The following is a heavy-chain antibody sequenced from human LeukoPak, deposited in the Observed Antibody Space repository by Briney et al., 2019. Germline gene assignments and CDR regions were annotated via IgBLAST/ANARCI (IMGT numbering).Heavy chain of an antibody. V-gene: IGHV3-7*01. CDR1: GFNFGTYW. CDR3: ASSHDSSGND. J-gene: IGHJ4*02. D-gene: IGHD3-22*01. Sequence: GGSLRLSCAASGFNFGTYWMSWVRQAPGKGLEWLANIRQDGSVKFYVDSVKGRFTISRDNAKSSLYLQMNSLRVEDTAVYYCASSHDSSGNDWDQGTLVTVSS. CDR2: IRQDGSVK.